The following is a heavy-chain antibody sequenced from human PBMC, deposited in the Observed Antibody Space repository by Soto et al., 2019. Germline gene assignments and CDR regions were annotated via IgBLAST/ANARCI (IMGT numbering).Heavy chain of an antibody. CDR1: GYTFTSSG. V-gene: IGHV1-18*01. J-gene: IGHJ4*02. CDR3: ARAPLLQTARQRGDFDY. Sequence: GASVKVSCKASGYTFTSSGISWVRQAPGQGLEWMGWISAYNGNTNYAQKLQGRVTMTTDTSTSTAYMELRSLRSDDTAVYYCARAPLLQTARQRGDFDYWGQGTLVTSPQ. CDR2: ISAYNGNT. D-gene: IGHD3-10*01.